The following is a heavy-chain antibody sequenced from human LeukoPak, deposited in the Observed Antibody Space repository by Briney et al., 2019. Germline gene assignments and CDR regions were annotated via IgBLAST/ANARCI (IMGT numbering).Heavy chain of an antibody. CDR3: ARHSGGYQAFDI. CDR2: IYYSGST. Sequence: KPSETLSLTCTVSGGSISSSSYYWGWIRQPPGKGLEWIGSIYYSGSTYYNPSLKSRVTISVDTSKNQFSLKLSSVTAADTAVYYCARHSGGYQAFDIWGQGTMVTVSS. J-gene: IGHJ3*02. D-gene: IGHD5-12*01. V-gene: IGHV4-39*01. CDR1: GGSISSSSYY.